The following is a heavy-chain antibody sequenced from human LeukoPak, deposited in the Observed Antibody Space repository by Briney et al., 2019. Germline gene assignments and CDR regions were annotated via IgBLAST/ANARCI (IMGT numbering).Heavy chain of an antibody. CDR2: IYHSGST. CDR1: GYSISSGYY. D-gene: IGHD5-12*01. CDR3: ARDRYSGWLRIDY. Sequence: SETLSLTCAVSGYSISSGYYWDWIRQPPGKGLEWIGSIYHSGSTYYNPSLKSRVTISVDTSKNQFSLKLSSVTAADTAVYYCARDRYSGWLRIDYWGQGTLVTVSS. J-gene: IGHJ4*02. V-gene: IGHV4-38-2*02.